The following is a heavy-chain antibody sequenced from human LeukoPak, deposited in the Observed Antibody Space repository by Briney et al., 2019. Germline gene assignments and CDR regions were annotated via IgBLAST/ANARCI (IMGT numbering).Heavy chain of an antibody. CDR1: GYTFTSYD. CDR3: ARGSTRIAAAGTSGYYYYGMDV. CDR2: IIPIFGTA. J-gene: IGHJ6*02. Sequence: SVKVSCKASGYTFTSYDINWVRQATGQGLEWMGGIIPIFGTANYAQKFQGRVTVTADESTSTAYMELSSLRSEDTAVYYCARGSTRIAAAGTSGYYYYGMDVWGQGTTVTVSS. V-gene: IGHV1-69*13. D-gene: IGHD6-13*01.